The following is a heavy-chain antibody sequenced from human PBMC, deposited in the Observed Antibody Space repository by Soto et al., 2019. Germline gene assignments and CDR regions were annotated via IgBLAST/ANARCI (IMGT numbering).Heavy chain of an antibody. V-gene: IGHV4-39*01. CDR3: ARQFGYSSGWFEDYFDY. D-gene: IGHD6-19*01. Sequence: GGYVSRSRCSSYHKKQNPGKGLEWIGSIYYSGSTYYNPSLKSRVTISVDTSKNQFSLKLSSVTAADTAVYYCARQFGYSSGWFEDYFDYWGQGTLVTVSS. CDR1: GGYVSRSRCS. J-gene: IGHJ4*02. CDR2: IYYSGST.